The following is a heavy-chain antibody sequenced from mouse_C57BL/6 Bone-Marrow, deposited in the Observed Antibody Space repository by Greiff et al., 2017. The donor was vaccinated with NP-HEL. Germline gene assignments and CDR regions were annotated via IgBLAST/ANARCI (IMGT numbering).Heavy chain of an antibody. J-gene: IGHJ3*01. CDR1: GFSLTSYG. CDR3: ARKYDGYYTWFAY. D-gene: IGHD2-3*01. CDR2: IWSGGST. V-gene: IGHV2-2*01. Sequence: VKLVESGPGLVQPSQSLSITCTVSGFSLTSYGVHWVRQSPGKGLEWLGVIWSGGSTDYNAAFISRLSISKDNSKSQVFFKMNSLQADDTAIYYCARKYDGYYTWFAYWGQGTLVTVSA.